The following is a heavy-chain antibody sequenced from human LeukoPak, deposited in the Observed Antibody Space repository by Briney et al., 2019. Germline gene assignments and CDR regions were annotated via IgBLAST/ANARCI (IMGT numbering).Heavy chain of an antibody. Sequence: PSETLSLTCAVYGGSFSGYYWSWIRQPPGKGLEWIGEINHSGSTNYNPSLKSRVTISVDTSKNQFSLKLSSVTAAHTAVYYCARGSSWFDPWGQGTLVTVSS. V-gene: IGHV4-34*01. CDR3: ARGSSWFDP. CDR2: INHSGST. J-gene: IGHJ5*02. CDR1: GGSFSGYY.